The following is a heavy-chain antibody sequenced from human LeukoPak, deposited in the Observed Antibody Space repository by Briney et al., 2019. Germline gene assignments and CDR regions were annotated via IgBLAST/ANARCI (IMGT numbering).Heavy chain of an antibody. CDR1: GGSISSYY. J-gene: IGHJ4*02. V-gene: IGHV4-59*08. CDR2: IYYSGST. Sequence: PSETLSLTCTVSGGSISSYYWSWIRQPPGKGLEWIGYIYYSGSTNYNPPLNSRVTISVDTSKNQFSLKLSSVTAADTAVYYCARGRGDSSGYYYVAYWGQGTLVTVSS. CDR3: ARGRGDSSGYYYVAY. D-gene: IGHD3-22*01.